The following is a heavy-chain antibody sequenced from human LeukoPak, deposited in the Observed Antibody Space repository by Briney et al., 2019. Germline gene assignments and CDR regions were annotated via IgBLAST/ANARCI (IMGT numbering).Heavy chain of an antibody. CDR3: AKSYYYGSGRGPSGYYYGMDV. V-gene: IGHV3-53*01. CDR2: IYSGGST. D-gene: IGHD3-10*01. Sequence: GGSLRLSCAASGFTVSSNYMSWVRQAPGKGLEWVSVIYSGGSTYYADSVKGRFTISRDNSKNTLYLQMNSLRAEDTAVYYCAKSYYYGSGRGPSGYYYGMDVWGQGTTVTVSS. CDR1: GFTVSSNY. J-gene: IGHJ6*02.